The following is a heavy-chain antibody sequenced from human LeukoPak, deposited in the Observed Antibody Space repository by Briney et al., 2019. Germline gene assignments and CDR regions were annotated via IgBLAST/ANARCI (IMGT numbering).Heavy chain of an antibody. CDR3: AKPYTSGYFDY. V-gene: IGHV3-30*18. D-gene: IGHD3-22*01. CDR2: ISYDGSNE. CDR1: GFTFSTYG. Sequence: GRSLRLSCAGSGFTFSTYGMYWVRQAPGKGLEWVAVISYDGSNEYYAGSVKGRFTISRDNSKNTVYLQMNSLRPEDTAVYYCAKPYTSGYFDYWGQGTLVTVSS. J-gene: IGHJ4*02.